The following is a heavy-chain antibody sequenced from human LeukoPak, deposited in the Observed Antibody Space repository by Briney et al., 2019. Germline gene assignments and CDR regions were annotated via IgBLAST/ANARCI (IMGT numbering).Heavy chain of an antibody. CDR2: INPNSGGT. CDR1: GYTFTGYY. D-gene: IGHD5-12*01. CDR3: ARGRFYPDIVATDALDI. Sequence: ASVKVSCKASGYTFTGYYMHWVRQAPGQGLEWMGWINPNSGGTNYAQKFQGWVTMTRDTSISTAYMELSRLRSDDTAVYYCARGRFYPDIVATDALDIWGQGTMVTVSS. J-gene: IGHJ3*02. V-gene: IGHV1-2*04.